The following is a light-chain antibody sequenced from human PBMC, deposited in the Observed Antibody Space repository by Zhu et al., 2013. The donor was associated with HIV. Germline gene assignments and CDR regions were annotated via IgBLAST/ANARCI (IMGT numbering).Light chain of an antibody. V-gene: IGKV3-20*01. CDR2: GAF. Sequence: EIVLTQSPGTLSLSPGESATLSCGASQRVLGSYLAWYQLKPGQSPRLLIFGAFNRATDIPDRFSGSGSGTEFTLSISRLEPEDFAVYYCHHYGTSHTFGGGTKVEIK. CDR1: QRVLGSY. J-gene: IGKJ4*01. CDR3: HHYGTSHT.